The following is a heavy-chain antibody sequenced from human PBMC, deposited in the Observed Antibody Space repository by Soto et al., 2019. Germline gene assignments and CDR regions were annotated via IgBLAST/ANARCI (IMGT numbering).Heavy chain of an antibody. CDR1: GGSISTGGYY. Sequence: QVQLQESGPGLVKPSQTLSLTCTVSGGSISTGGYYWSWIRQHPGRGLEWIGYIYHSGMTFSNPSLHSRVARSIDTSKYKFSRKLSYVTAADTAVYYCATVRWELHDAFDIWGKGTMVSVSS. CDR2: IYHSGMT. J-gene: IGHJ3*02. V-gene: IGHV4-31*03. D-gene: IGHD1-26*01. CDR3: ATVRWELHDAFDI.